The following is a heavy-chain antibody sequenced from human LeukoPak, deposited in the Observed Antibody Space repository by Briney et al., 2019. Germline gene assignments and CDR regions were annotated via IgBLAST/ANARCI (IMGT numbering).Heavy chain of an antibody. Sequence: PSQTLSLTCTVSGDSVSSGSYYWSWIRQPAGKGLEWIGRVYSRGSSSYNPSLQSRVTISLDTSKNQFSLTLNSVTAADTAVYYCARDDYLRAVDYWGQGTLVTVSS. J-gene: IGHJ4*02. CDR3: ARDDYLRAVDY. D-gene: IGHD4/OR15-4a*01. CDR1: GDSVSSGSYY. CDR2: VYSRGSS. V-gene: IGHV4-61*02.